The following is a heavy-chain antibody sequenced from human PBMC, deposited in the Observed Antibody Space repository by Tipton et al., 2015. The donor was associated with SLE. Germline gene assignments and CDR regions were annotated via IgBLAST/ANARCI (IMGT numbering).Heavy chain of an antibody. CDR2: IYYSGST. D-gene: IGHD2-15*01. V-gene: IGHV4-59*01. CDR3: ARDLGSYSPLGWDV. Sequence: GLVKPSETLSLTCAVYGGSFSGYYWSWIRQPPGKGLECIGYIYYSGSTNYNPSLKSRVTISIDTSKNQFSLRLSSVTAADTAVYYCARDLGSYSPLGWDVWGKGTTVPV. CDR1: GGSFSGYY. J-gene: IGHJ6*03.